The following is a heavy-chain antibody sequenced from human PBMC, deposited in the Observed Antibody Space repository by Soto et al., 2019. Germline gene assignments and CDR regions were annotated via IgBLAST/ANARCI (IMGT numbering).Heavy chain of an antibody. CDR3: AAAQRGSYYYYYMDV. D-gene: IGHD6-25*01. CDR1: GFTFTSSA. J-gene: IGHJ6*03. Sequence: QMQLVQSGPEVKKPGTSVKVSCKASGFTFTSSAMQWVRQARGQRLEWIGWIVVGSGNTNYAQKFQERVTITRDMSTSTAYMELSRLRSEDTAVYYCAAAQRGSYYYYYMDVWGKGTTVTVSS. V-gene: IGHV1-58*02. CDR2: IVVGSGNT.